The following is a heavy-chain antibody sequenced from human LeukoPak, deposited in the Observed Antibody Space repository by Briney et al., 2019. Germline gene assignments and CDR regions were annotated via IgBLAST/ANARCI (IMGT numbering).Heavy chain of an antibody. CDR2: IHYTGTT. Sequence: SETLSLTCIVSGGSINNHYWTWIRQTPGKGLEWIGDIHYTGTTKFNPSLKSRVTISVDTSKNQFSLELSSVTAADTAVYYCAREKGSAAGWFDYYYGMDVWGQGTTVTVSS. J-gene: IGHJ6*02. CDR3: AREKGSAAGWFDYYYGMDV. CDR1: GGSINNHY. D-gene: IGHD6-13*01. V-gene: IGHV4-59*11.